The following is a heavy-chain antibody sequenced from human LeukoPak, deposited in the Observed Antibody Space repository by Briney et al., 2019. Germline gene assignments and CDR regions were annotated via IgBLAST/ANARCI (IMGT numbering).Heavy chain of an antibody. CDR1: GFTFSSYC. D-gene: IGHD6-19*01. CDR3: ARDASSRSVAGTGPPLDY. Sequence: GGSLRLSCAASGFTFSSYCMSWVRQAPGRGVWCVANINQEGSEKYYVDSVKGRFTTSRDNAKNSLYLQMNSLRAEDTAVYYCARDASSRSVAGTGPPLDYCSQGTLVTVSS. J-gene: IGHJ4*02. V-gene: IGHV3-7*01. CDR2: INQEGSEK.